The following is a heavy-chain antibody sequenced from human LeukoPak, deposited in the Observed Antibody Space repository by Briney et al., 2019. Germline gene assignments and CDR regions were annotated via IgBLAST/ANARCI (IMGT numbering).Heavy chain of an antibody. Sequence: GASVKVSCKASGYTFTSYGISWVRQAPGQGLEWMGWISAYNGNTNYAQKFQGRVTITADKSTSTAYMELSSLRSEDTAVYYCARDLTLTGTLGYWGQGTLVTVSS. CDR2: ISAYNGNT. J-gene: IGHJ4*02. CDR3: ARDLTLTGTLGY. CDR1: GYTFTSYG. D-gene: IGHD1-1*01. V-gene: IGHV1-18*01.